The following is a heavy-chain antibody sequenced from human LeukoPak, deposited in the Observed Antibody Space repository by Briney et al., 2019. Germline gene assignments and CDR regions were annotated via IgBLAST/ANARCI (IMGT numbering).Heavy chain of an antibody. V-gene: IGHV3-21*01. CDR3: ARSLKVSAALDVFDI. J-gene: IGHJ3*02. D-gene: IGHD2-2*01. CDR1: EFTFSSHS. CDR2: ISRSGGSI. Sequence: GGSLRLSCAASEFTFSSHSMNWVRQDPGKGLEWVSSISRSGGSIYYADSLKGRFTISRDNAKNSLYLQMNSLRAEDTAVYFCARSLKVSAALDVFDIWGQGTMVTVSS.